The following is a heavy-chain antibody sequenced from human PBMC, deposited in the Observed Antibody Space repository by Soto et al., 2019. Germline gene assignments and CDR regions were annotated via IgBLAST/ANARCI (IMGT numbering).Heavy chain of an antibody. CDR1: GGSISSGGYY. V-gene: IGHV4-31*03. CDR2: IYYSGST. D-gene: IGHD3-10*01. CDR3: ARDPITMVRGVSTNAFDI. Sequence: SETLSLTCTVSGGSISSGGYYWSWIRQHPGKGLEWIGYIYYSGSTYYNPSLKSRVTISVDTSKNQFSLKLSSVTAADTAVYYCARDPITMVRGVSTNAFDIWGQGTMVNVSS. J-gene: IGHJ3*02.